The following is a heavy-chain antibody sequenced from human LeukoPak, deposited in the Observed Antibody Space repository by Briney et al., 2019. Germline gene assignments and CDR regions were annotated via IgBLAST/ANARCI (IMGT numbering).Heavy chain of an antibody. CDR1: GGSISSYY. CDR3: ARGKFSGWKYYYYYYMDV. V-gene: IGHV4-59*12. J-gene: IGHJ6*03. CDR2: IYYSGST. D-gene: IGHD6-19*01. Sequence: SETLSLTCTVSGGSISSYYWSWIRQPPGKGLEWIGYIYYSGSTNYNPSLKSRVTISVDTSKNQFSLKLSSVTAADTAVYYCARGKFSGWKYYYYYYMDVWGKGTTVTVSS.